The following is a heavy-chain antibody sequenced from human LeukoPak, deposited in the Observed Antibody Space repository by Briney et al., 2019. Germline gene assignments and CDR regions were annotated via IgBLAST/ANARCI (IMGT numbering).Heavy chain of an antibody. Sequence: GESLRISCKGSGYSFTNYWIAWVRQMPGKGLEWMGIIYPGDSDTRYSPSFQGQVTISADKSISTAYLQWSSLKASDTAMYYCALAEGPGAIMGWFDPWGQGTLVTVSS. CDR2: IYPGDSDT. J-gene: IGHJ5*02. V-gene: IGHV5-51*01. D-gene: IGHD2-21*01. CDR1: GYSFTNYW. CDR3: ALAEGPGAIMGWFDP.